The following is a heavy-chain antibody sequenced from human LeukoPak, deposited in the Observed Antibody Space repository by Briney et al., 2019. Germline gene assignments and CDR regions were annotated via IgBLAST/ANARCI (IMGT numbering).Heavy chain of an antibody. J-gene: IGHJ4*02. Sequence: GGSLRLSCVASGFTFSSYEMNWDRQAPGRGPEWVSYIGSTGNIIYYADSVKGRFTISRDNANNILHLQMNSLRAEDTAIYYCARGRVGSGWYIPFEYWGQGALVTVPS. CDR1: GFTFSSYE. D-gene: IGHD6-19*01. CDR2: IGSTGNII. CDR3: ARGRVGSGWYIPFEY. V-gene: IGHV3-48*03.